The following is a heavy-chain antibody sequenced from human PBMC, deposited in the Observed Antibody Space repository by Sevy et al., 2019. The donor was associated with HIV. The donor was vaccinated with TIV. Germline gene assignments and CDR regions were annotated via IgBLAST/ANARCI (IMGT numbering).Heavy chain of an antibody. CDR2: ISGSGGST. Sequence: GGSLRLSCAASGSTFSSYAMSWVRQAPGKGLEWVSAISGSGGSTYYADSVKGRFTISRDNSKNTLYLQMNSLRAEDTAVYYCAKARPYDFWSGIYYYYYGMDVWGQGTTVTVSS. J-gene: IGHJ6*02. D-gene: IGHD3-3*01. CDR1: GSTFSSYA. CDR3: AKARPYDFWSGIYYYYYGMDV. V-gene: IGHV3-23*01.